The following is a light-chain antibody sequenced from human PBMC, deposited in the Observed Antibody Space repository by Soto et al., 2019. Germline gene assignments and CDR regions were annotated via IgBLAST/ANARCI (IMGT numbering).Light chain of an antibody. Sequence: QSVLTQPASVSGSPGQSITISCTGTSSDVGGYNYVSWYQQHPGKVPKLMSYDVSNRPSGVSNRFSGSKSGNTASLTISGLQAEDEADYYCSSYTSSSTLVFGAGTKLTVL. J-gene: IGLJ1*01. V-gene: IGLV2-14*01. CDR1: SSDVGGYNY. CDR2: DVS. CDR3: SSYTSSSTLV.